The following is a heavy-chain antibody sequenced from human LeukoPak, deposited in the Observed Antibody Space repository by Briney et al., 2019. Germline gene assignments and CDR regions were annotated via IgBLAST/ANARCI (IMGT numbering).Heavy chain of an antibody. CDR2: IYHSGST. J-gene: IGHJ4*02. D-gene: IGHD2-8*01. CDR3: ARGLAGYCTNGVCYYFDY. V-gene: IGHV4-4*02. CDR1: GVSISSSNW. Sequence: SETLSLTCAVSGVSISSSNWWSWVRQPPGKGLEWIGEIYHSGSTNYNPSLKSRVTISVDKSKNQFSLKLSSVTAADTAVYYCARGLAGYCTNGVCYYFDYWGQGTLVTVSS.